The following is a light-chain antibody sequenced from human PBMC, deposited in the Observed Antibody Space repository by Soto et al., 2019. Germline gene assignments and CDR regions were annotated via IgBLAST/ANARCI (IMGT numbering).Light chain of an antibody. CDR3: QVWDSHTVF. CDR2: QDS. Sequence: SYELTQPPSLSVSPGQTATITCSGENLENHYICWYRQRAGQSPVLLIFQDSKRPLGIPDRFSGSSSGDIATLTIIGTQPLDEADYFCQVWDSHTVFFGGGTKLTVL. J-gene: IGLJ2*01. CDR1: NLENHY. V-gene: IGLV3-1*01.